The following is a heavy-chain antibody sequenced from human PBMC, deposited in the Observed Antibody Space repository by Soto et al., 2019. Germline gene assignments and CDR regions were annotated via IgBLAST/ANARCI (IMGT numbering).Heavy chain of an antibody. CDR3: ARLNYYDSSGYYRPYYYYGMDV. CDR1: VGSISSYY. V-gene: IGHV4-59*01. Sequence: SETLYLTCTVSVGSISSYYWSWIRQPPGKGLEWIGYIYYSGSTNYNPSLKSRVTISVDTSKNQFSLKLSSVTAADTAVYYCARLNYYDSSGYYRPYYYYGMDVWGQGTTVTVSS. CDR2: IYYSGST. J-gene: IGHJ6*02. D-gene: IGHD3-22*01.